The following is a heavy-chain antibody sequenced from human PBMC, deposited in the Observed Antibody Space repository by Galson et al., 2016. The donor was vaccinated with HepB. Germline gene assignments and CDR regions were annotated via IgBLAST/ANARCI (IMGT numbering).Heavy chain of an antibody. CDR3: AKDLGSTSGFYYYTMDV. D-gene: IGHD6-13*01. V-gene: IGHV3-23*01. CDR1: GFTFSSYA. CDR2: ISSGGVNT. Sequence: SLRLSCAASGFTFSSYAINWVRQAPGKGLDWVSTISSGGVNTYYADSVRGQFTISRDNSKNTLFLQMNSLRVEDTAVYFCAKDLGSTSGFYYYTMDVWGQGTTITVSS. J-gene: IGHJ6*02.